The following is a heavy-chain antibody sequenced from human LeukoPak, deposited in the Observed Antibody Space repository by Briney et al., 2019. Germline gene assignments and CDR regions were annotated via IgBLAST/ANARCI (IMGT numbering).Heavy chain of an antibody. J-gene: IGHJ4*02. CDR2: MNPNSGNT. CDR3: ARGLRYSRAGTFNY. V-gene: IGHV1-8*01. Sequence: GASVKVSCKASGYTFTSYDINWVRQATGQGLEWMGWMNPNSGNTGYAQKFQGRVTMTRNTSISTAYMELSSLRSEDTAVYYCARGLRYSRAGTFNYWGQGTLVTVSS. CDR1: GYTFTSYD. D-gene: IGHD6-19*01.